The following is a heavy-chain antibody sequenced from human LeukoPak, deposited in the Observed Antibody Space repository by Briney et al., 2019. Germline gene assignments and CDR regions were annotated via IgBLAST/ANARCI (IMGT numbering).Heavy chain of an antibody. D-gene: IGHD4-17*01. CDR1: GYTFTGYY. J-gene: IGHJ4*02. V-gene: IGHV1-18*04. Sequence: ASVKVSCKASGYTFTGYYMHWVRQAPGQGLEWMGWISAYNGNTDYAQKLQGRVTMTTDTSTSTAYMELRSLRSDDTAVYYCARVTQTDYDFDYWGQGTLVTVSS. CDR2: ISAYNGNT. CDR3: ARVTQTDYDFDY.